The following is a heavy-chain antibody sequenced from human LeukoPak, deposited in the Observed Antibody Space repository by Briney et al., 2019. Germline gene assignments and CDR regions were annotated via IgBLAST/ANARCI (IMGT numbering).Heavy chain of an antibody. CDR3: AKFATVTIPNWLDP. V-gene: IGHV4-59*01. CDR1: GGSISGYY. Sequence: QASETLSLTCTVSGGSISGYYWSWIRQPPGKGLELIGYIYYTGSTYYSPSLRSQVIISVDTSKNQFSLKLSSVTAADTAVYYCAKFATVTIPNWLDPWGQGTLVTVSS. CDR2: IYYTGST. J-gene: IGHJ5*02. D-gene: IGHD4-11*01.